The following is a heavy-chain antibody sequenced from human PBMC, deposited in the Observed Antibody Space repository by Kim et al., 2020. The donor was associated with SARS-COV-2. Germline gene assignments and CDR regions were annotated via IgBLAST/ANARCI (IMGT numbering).Heavy chain of an antibody. CDR2: ISAYNGNT. CDR1: GYTFTSYG. V-gene: IGHV1-18*04. CDR3: AREPYTYYYDSSGYYLAFDI. Sequence: ASVKVSCKASGYTFTSYGISWVRQAPGQGLEWMGWISAYNGNTNYAQKLQGRVTMTTDTSTSTAYMELRSLRSDDTAVYYCAREPYTYYYDSSGYYLAFDIWGQGTMVTVSS. D-gene: IGHD3-22*01. J-gene: IGHJ3*02.